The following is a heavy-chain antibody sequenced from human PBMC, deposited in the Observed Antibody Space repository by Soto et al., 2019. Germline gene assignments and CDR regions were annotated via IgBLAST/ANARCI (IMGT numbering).Heavy chain of an antibody. CDR1: GGSISSYD. J-gene: IGHJ5*02. CDR2: IYYSGST. V-gene: IGHV4-59*01. CDR3: AGDVSGDSSGDDWHKWFDP. D-gene: IGHD3-22*01. Sequence: SETLSLTGTVSGGSISSYDCSWIRQPPWKGLEWIGYIYYSGSTNYNPSLKSRVTISVGTSKNKFSVKLSSVTAADTSVYYCAGDVSGDSSGDDWHKWFDPLGQRTLVPGSP.